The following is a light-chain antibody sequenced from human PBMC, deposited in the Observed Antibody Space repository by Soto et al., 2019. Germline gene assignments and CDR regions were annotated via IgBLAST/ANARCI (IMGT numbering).Light chain of an antibody. CDR2: GAS. CDR1: QSVSNN. V-gene: IGKV3-15*01. Sequence: EIVMTQSPASLSVSPGERVALSCRASQSVSNNVAWYQQKPGQAPRLLLYGASTRATDIPARFSGSGSGTECTLTISRLQSEDVAVYYCHQPSNWPLTFGGGNRVEI. CDR3: HQPSNWPLT. J-gene: IGKJ4*01.